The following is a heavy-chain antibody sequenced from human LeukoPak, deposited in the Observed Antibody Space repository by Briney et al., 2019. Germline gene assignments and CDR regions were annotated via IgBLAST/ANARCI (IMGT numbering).Heavy chain of an antibody. Sequence: PGCSLRLSCAASGFTFNNYAMNWVRQAPGKGLEGVSSISESGDNTHYADSVKRRFTISRDNSQNTLDLQMNSLSDYDTAVYYCAKQGGDCGGQNALVTVSS. J-gene: IGHJ1*01. CDR2: ISESGDNT. CDR3: AKQGGDC. D-gene: IGHD2-21*02. V-gene: IGHV3-23*01. CDR1: GFTFNNYA.